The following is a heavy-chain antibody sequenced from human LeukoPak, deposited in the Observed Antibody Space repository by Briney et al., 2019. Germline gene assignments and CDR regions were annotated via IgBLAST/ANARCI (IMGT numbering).Heavy chain of an antibody. J-gene: IGHJ3*02. CDR2: IKQDGSEK. V-gene: IGHV3-7*01. CDR1: GFTFSSYW. CDR3: ARVRAPDSSGYCYGNGAFDI. Sequence: GGSLRLSCAASGFTFSSYWMSWVRQAPGKGLEWVANIKQDGSEKYYVDSVKGRFTISRDNAKNSLYLQMNSLRAEDTAVYYCARVRAPDSSGYCYGNGAFDIWGQGTMVTVSS. D-gene: IGHD3-22*01.